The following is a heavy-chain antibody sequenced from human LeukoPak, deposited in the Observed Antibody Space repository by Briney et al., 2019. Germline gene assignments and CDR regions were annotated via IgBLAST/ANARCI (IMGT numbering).Heavy chain of an antibody. J-gene: IGHJ4*02. CDR1: GFTFSSFV. V-gene: IGHV3-64D*06. CDR2: ITSSGGST. D-gene: IGHD6-19*01. Sequence: GGSLRLSCSASGFTFSSFVMHWVRQAPGKGLEYVSRITSSGGSTYYADSVKGRFTISRTNSKNTLYLQKGSLRLGERGVYWCVGQISGLVYWGQGTMVTVSA. CDR3: VGQISGLVY.